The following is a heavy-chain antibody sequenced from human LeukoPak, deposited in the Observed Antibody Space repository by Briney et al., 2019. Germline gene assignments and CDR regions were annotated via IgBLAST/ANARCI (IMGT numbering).Heavy chain of an antibody. D-gene: IGHD3-22*01. V-gene: IGHV4-59*01. CDR1: GASISSYY. CDR3: ARLTDKSSDYYFFFDY. Sequence: SETLSLTCTVSGASISSYYWSWIRQPPGKGLESIGYIYYSGSTNYNPSLKSRVTMSVDTSKNQLSLNLNSVTAADTAVYYCARLTDKSSDYYFFFDYWGQGTLVTVSS. CDR2: IYYSGST. J-gene: IGHJ4*02.